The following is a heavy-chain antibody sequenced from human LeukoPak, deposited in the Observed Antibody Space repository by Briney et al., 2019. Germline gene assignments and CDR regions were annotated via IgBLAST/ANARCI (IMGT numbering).Heavy chain of an antibody. J-gene: IGHJ4*02. CDR3: ARHSAYYYGSGSPMEY. Sequence: GESLKISCKASGYSFTNYWIGWVRQMPGKGLEWMGRIDPSDSYTNYSPSFQGHVTISADKSISTAYLQWSSLKASDTAMYYCARHSAYYYGSGSPMEYWGQGTLVTVSS. V-gene: IGHV5-10-1*01. CDR2: IDPSDSYT. D-gene: IGHD3-10*01. CDR1: GYSFTNYW.